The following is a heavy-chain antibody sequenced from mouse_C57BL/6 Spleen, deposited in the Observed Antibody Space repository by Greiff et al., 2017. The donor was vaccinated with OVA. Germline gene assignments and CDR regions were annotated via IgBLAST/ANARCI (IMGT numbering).Heavy chain of an antibody. CDR1: GFNITDYY. D-gene: IGHD1-1*01. CDR3: ASYGRSPWFAY. Sequence: VQLQQPGAELVKPGASVKLSCTASGFNITDYYMHWVKQRTEQGLEWIGRIDPEDGETKYAPKFQGKATITADTSSNTAYLQLSSLTSEDTAVYYCASYGRSPWFAYWGQGTLVTVSA. V-gene: IGHV14-2*01. J-gene: IGHJ3*01. CDR2: IDPEDGET.